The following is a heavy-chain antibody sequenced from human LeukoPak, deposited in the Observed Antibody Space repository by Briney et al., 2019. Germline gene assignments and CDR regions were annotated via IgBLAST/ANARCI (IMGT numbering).Heavy chain of an antibody. Sequence: PGGSLRLSCAASGFTFSDYYMSWIRQAPGKGLEWVSYISSSGSTIYYADSVKGRFTISRDNAENSLYLQVNSLRAEDTAVYYCARDYHYYDSSGYYPHPYFDYWGQGTLVTVSS. CDR2: ISSSGSTI. CDR3: ARDYHYYDSSGYYPHPYFDY. D-gene: IGHD3-22*01. CDR1: GFTFSDYY. J-gene: IGHJ4*02. V-gene: IGHV3-11*04.